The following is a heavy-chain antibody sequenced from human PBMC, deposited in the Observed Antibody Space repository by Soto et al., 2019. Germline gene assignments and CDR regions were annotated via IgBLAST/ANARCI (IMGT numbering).Heavy chain of an antibody. Sequence: EVQLVESGGGLVQPGGSLRLSCAASGFTVSSNYMSWVRQAPGKGLEWVSVIYSGGSTYYADSVKGRFTISRDNSKNTLYLQMNSLGAEDTAVYYCARLDSGWYLGIFDYWGQGTLVTVSS. CDR3: ARLDSGWYLGIFDY. D-gene: IGHD6-19*01. CDR2: IYSGGST. CDR1: GFTVSSNY. J-gene: IGHJ4*02. V-gene: IGHV3-66*01.